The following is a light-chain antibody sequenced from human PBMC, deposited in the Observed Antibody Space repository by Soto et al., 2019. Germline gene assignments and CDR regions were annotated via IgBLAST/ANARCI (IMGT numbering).Light chain of an antibody. CDR2: DAS. CDR1: QSISSS. V-gene: IGKV3-11*01. CDR3: QQRSEWPRT. J-gene: IGKJ1*01. Sequence: EIVLTHAPATLSLYPGERATLSCRASQSISSSLAWYQQKPGQAPRLLIFDASSRATGFPARFSGSGSGTDFTLTIGSLEPEDFAVYYCQQRSEWPRTFGQGTKV.